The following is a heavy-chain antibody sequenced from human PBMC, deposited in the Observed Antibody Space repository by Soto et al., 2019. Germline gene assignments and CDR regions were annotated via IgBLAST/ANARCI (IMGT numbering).Heavy chain of an antibody. CDR1: GWTLSSYE. CDR3: ARLAPQADYGAFDI. V-gene: IGHV3-48*03. D-gene: IGHD4-17*01. CDR2: ISSSGSTI. J-gene: IGHJ3*02. Sequence: GGSRRRAWAAGGWTLSSYEMNWVRQDPGKGLEWVSYISSSGSTIYYADSVKGRFTISIANAKNSLYLQMNSLRAQPTPVYYCARLAPQADYGAFDIWGQGTMVTVS.